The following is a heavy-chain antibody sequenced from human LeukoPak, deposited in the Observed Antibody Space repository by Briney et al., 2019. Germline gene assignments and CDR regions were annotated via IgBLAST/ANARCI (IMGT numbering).Heavy chain of an antibody. CDR3: ASGANDVAATNLDY. J-gene: IGHJ4*02. Sequence: SVKVSCKASGGTFSSYDISWVRQAPGQGLEWMGGIIPIFGTANYAQKFQGRVTITTDESTSTAYMELSSLRSEDTAVYYCASGANDVAATNLDYWGQGTLVTVSS. D-gene: IGHD2-15*01. CDR1: GGTFSSYD. CDR2: IIPIFGTA. V-gene: IGHV1-69*05.